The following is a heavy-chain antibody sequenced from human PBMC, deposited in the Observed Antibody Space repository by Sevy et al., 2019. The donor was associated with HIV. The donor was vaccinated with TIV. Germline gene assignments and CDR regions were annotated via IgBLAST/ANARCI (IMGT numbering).Heavy chain of an antibody. Sequence: GGSLRLSCAASGFTFNNYWMTWVRQVPGKGLEWVANIKLDGSDKYYMESVKGRFNISRDNTKNSLYLQLNSLRAEDTAVYYCARSWDYWGQMGYWGQGTLVTVSS. D-gene: IGHD7-27*01. J-gene: IGHJ4*02. CDR1: GFTFNNYW. V-gene: IGHV3-7*03. CDR3: ARSWDYWGQMGY. CDR2: IKLDGSDK.